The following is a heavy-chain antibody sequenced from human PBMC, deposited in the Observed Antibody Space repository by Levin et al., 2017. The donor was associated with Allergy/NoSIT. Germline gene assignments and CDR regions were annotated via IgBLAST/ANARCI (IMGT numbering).Heavy chain of an antibody. J-gene: IGHJ4*02. CDR3: ATWPPGAGIVGATIDY. CDR2: MNPNSGNT. V-gene: IGHV1-8*01. CDR1: GYTFTSYD. Sequence: ASVKVSCKASGYTFTSYDINWVRQATGQGLEWMGWMNPNSGNTGYAQKFQGRVTMTRNTSISTAYMELSSLRSEDTAVYYCATWPPGAGIVGATIDYWGQGTLVTVSS. D-gene: IGHD1-26*01.